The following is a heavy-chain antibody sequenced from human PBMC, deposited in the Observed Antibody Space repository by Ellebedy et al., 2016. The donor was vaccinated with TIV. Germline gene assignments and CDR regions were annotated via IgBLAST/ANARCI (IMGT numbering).Heavy chain of an antibody. J-gene: IGHJ5*02. V-gene: IGHV4-59*01. CDR3: ARFDSSSWYLSNSGWSGWFDP. D-gene: IGHD6-13*01. Sequence: MPSETLSLTCTVSGGSISSYYWSWIRQPPGKGLEWIGYIYYSGSTNYNPSLKSRVTISVDTSKNQFSLKLSSVTAADTAVYYCARFDSSSWYLSNSGWSGWFDPWGQGTLVTVSS. CDR2: IYYSGST. CDR1: GGSISSYY.